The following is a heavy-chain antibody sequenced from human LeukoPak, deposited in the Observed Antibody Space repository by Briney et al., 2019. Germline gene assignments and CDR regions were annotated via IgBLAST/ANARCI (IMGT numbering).Heavy chain of an antibody. V-gene: IGHV3-66*01. J-gene: IGHJ3*02. CDR1: GILVSSNY. Sequence: GGSLRLSCVASGILVSSNYMSWVRQAPGKGLEWGSVIDSTGSTYYADSVKGRFTISRDNSRNTLYLQMNSLRVEDTAVYYCARRERLGYSYGRGTLDIWGQGTMVTVSS. CDR3: ARRERLGYSYGRGTLDI. D-gene: IGHD5-18*01. CDR2: IDSTGST.